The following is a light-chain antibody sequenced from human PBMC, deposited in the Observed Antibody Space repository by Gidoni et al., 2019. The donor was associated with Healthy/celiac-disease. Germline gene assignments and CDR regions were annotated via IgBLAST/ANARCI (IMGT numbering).Light chain of an antibody. CDR2: GAS. CDR1: QCVISSY. Sequence: EIVLTKSPGTLSLSPGERATLSCRASQCVISSYLAWYQQKPGQAPRLLIYGASSRATGIPDRFSGSGSGTDFTLTISRLEPEDFAVYYCQQYGSSGTFGQGTKVEIK. CDR3: QQYGSSGT. J-gene: IGKJ1*01. V-gene: IGKV3-20*01.